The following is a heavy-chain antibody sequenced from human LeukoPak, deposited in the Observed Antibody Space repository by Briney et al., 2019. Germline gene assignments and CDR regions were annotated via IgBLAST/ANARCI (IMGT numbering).Heavy chain of an antibody. CDR3: ARGSYSYYYGMDV. J-gene: IGHJ6*02. CDR1: GFTFSDYY. CDR2: ISSSGSTT. Sequence: GGSLRLSCAASGFTFSDYYMSWIRQAPGKGLEWVSYISSSGSTTSHADSVKGRFTISRDNAKNALYPQMNSLRAGDTAVYFCARGSYSYYYGMDVWGQGTTVTVSS. V-gene: IGHV3-11*01.